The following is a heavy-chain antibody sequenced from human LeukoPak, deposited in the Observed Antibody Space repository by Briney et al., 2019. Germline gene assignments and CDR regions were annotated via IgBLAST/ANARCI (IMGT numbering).Heavy chain of an antibody. J-gene: IGHJ4*02. Sequence: PGGSLRLSCAASGFTFSSYGMHWVRQAPGKGLEWVAFIRYDGSNKYYADSVKGRFTISRDNAKNSLYLQMNSLRAEDTALYYCAKDWQEGSSSPEEFDYWGQGTLVTVSS. V-gene: IGHV3-30*02. CDR3: AKDWQEGSSSPEEFDY. CDR1: GFTFSSYG. D-gene: IGHD6-6*01. CDR2: IRYDGSNK.